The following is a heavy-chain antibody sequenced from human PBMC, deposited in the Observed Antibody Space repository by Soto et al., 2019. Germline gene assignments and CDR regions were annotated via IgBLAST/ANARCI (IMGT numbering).Heavy chain of an antibody. CDR2: ISSSSSYT. V-gene: IGHV3-11*06. CDR3: ARDSYYYDSSGYPHFDY. CDR1: GFTFSDYY. D-gene: IGHD3-22*01. J-gene: IGHJ4*02. Sequence: ESGGGLVKPGGSLRLSCAASGFTFSDYYMSWIRQAPGKGLEWVSYISSSSSYTNYADSVKGRFTISRDNAKNSLYLQMNSLRAEDTAVYYCARDSYYYDSSGYPHFDYWGQGTLVTVSS.